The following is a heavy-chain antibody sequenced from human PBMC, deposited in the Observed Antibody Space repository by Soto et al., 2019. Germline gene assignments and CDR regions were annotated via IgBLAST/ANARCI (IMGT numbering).Heavy chain of an antibody. CDR2: IYYSGST. CDR3: ARDHRELDYYYDYGMDV. V-gene: IGHV4-59*01. CDR1: GGYISSYY. J-gene: IGHJ6*02. Sequence: SETLSLTCTVSGGYISSYYWSWIRQPPGKGLEWIGYIYYSGSTNYNPSLKSRVTISVDTSKNQFSLKLSSVTAADTAVYYCARDHRELDYYYDYGMDVWGQGTTVTVSS. D-gene: IGHD1-26*01.